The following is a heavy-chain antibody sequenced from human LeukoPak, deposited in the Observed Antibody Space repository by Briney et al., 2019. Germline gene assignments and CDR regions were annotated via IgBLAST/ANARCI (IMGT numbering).Heavy chain of an antibody. J-gene: IGHJ4*02. CDR2: IIPIFGTA. V-gene: IGHV1-69*06. D-gene: IGHD2-15*01. CDR3: ALGYCSGGSCYRRLSFDY. CDR1: GGTFSSYA. Sequence: SVKVSCKASGGTFSSYAISWVRQAPGQGLEWMGGIIPIFGTANYAQKFQGRVTITADKSTSTAYMELSSLRSEDTAVYYCALGYCSGGSCYRRLSFDYWGQGTLVTVSS.